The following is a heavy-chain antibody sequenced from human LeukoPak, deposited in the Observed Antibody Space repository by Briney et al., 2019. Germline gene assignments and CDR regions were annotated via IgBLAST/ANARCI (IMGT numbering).Heavy chain of an antibody. V-gene: IGHV1-69*05. CDR3: ARDYIGGYAPFDP. CDR1: GGTFSSYA. J-gene: IGHJ5*02. Sequence: SVKVSCKASGGTFSSYAISWVRQAPGRGLEWMGGIIPIFGTANYAQKFQGRVTITTDESTSTAYMELSSLRSEDTAVYYCARDYIGGYAPFDPWGQGTLVTVSS. D-gene: IGHD3-22*01. CDR2: IIPIFGTA.